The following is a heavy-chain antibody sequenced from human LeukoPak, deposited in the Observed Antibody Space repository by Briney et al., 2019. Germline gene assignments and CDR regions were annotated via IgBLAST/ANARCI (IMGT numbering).Heavy chain of an antibody. Sequence: PGRSLRLSCAASGFTFSNYGMHWVRQAPGKGLEWLAAIFYDRSNTHYADTVKGRFTISRDNSKNTLYLQVNSLRAEDTAVYYCARDQAVYFSYGDYWGQGTLVTVSS. CDR1: GFTFSNYG. CDR3: ARDQAVYFSYGDY. J-gene: IGHJ4*02. D-gene: IGHD2/OR15-2a*01. CDR2: IFYDRSNT. V-gene: IGHV3-33*01.